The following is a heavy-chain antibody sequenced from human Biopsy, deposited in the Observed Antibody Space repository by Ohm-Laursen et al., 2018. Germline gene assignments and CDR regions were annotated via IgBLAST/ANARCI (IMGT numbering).Heavy chain of an antibody. D-gene: IGHD1-26*01. Sequence: SVKVSCKASGGTFTKYAISWVRQAPGQGLEWMGGIIPIFGTANYAQKFQGRVTITADESTSTAYMELSSLRSDDTAVYYCARDALGGGSYRFFYWGQGSLVTVSS. V-gene: IGHV1-69*13. J-gene: IGHJ4*02. CDR3: ARDALGGGSYRFFY. CDR2: IIPIFGTA. CDR1: GGTFTKYA.